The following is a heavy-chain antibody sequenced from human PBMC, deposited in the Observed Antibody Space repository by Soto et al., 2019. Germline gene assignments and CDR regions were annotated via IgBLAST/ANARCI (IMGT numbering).Heavy chain of an antibody. V-gene: IGHV3-30-3*01. J-gene: IGHJ4*02. CDR1: GFTFSSYA. D-gene: IGHD2-15*01. Sequence: ESGGGVVQPGRSLRLSCAASGFTFSSYAMHWVRQAPGKGLEWVAVISYDGSNKYYADSVKGRFTISRDNSKNTLYLQMNSLRAEDTAVYYCARSHIVVVVAAKDYSDYWGQGTLVTVSS. CDR2: ISYDGSNK. CDR3: ARSHIVVVVAAKDYSDY.